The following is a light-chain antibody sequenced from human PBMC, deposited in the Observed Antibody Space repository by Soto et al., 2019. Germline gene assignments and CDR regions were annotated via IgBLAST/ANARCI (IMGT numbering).Light chain of an antibody. CDR2: GAS. CDR3: QQYGNSPQT. V-gene: IGKV3-20*01. Sequence: EIVLTQSPGTLSLSPGERATLSGRASRRVGSSFLAAYQQKPGEEPRLLIYGASSRATGITNRFSGSGAGTDFTPIISRLEAEDVAVYYCQQYGNSPQTFGQGTKVDIK. CDR1: RRVGSSF. J-gene: IGKJ1*01.